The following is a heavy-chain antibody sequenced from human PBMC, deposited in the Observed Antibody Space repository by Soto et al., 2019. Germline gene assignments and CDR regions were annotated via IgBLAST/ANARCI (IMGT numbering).Heavy chain of an antibody. CDR1: GFTFCSHC. CDR2: INQDGSER. D-gene: IGHD3-10*01. Sequence: GGSLRLSCAASGFTFCSHCMTWVRQAPGKGLEWVANINQDGSERYYVDSAKGRFTVSRDSAKSSLYLQMNSLRAEDTAVYYCARDCWFSGSGSYCNGAFDIWGQGTMVTVS. CDR3: ARDCWFSGSGSYCNGAFDI. J-gene: IGHJ3*02. V-gene: IGHV3-7*04.